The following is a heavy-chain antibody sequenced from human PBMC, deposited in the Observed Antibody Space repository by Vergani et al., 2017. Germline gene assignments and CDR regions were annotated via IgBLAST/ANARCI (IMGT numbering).Heavy chain of an antibody. D-gene: IGHD1-7*01. J-gene: IGHJ4*02. V-gene: IGHV4-61*10. CDR3: ARGGTTALDY. Sequence: QVQLQESGPGLVKPSETLSLTCTVSGGSVSSGSYYWSWIRQPAGKGLEWIGYIYYSGSTNYNPSLKSRVTISVDTSKNQFSLKLSSVTAADTAVYYCARGGTTALDYWGQGTLVTVSS. CDR2: IYYSGST. CDR1: GGSVSSGSYY.